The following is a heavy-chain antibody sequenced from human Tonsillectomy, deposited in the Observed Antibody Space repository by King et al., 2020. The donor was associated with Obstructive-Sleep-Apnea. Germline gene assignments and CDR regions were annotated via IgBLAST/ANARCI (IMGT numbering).Heavy chain of an antibody. J-gene: IGHJ6*02. D-gene: IGHD3-10*01. CDR2: ISYDGSNK. V-gene: IGHV3-30*04. CDR1: GFTFSSYA. Sequence: VQLVESGGGVVQPGRSLRLSCAASGFTFSSYAMHWVRQAPGKGLEWVAVISYDGSNKYYADSVKGRFTISRDNSKKTLYLQMNSLRAEDTAVYYCARDLSGSGGVDVWAQGTTVTVSS. CDR3: ARDLSGSGGVDV.